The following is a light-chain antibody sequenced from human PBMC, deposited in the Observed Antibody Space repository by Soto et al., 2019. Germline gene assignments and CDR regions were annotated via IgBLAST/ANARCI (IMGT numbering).Light chain of an antibody. V-gene: IGKV3-20*01. CDR2: GAS. J-gene: IGKJ1*01. CDR1: QSVSSSY. Sequence: IVLTQSPGTLSLSPGERATLSCRASQSVSSSYLAWYQQKPGQAPRLLIYGASSRATGIPDRSSGSGSGTDFILTISRLEPEDFAVYYCQQYGSSPGTVGQGTKVEIK. CDR3: QQYGSSPGT.